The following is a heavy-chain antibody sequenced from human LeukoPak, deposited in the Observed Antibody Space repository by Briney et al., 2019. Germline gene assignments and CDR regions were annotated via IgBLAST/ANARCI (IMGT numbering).Heavy chain of an antibody. CDR3: ASPGGGPTDY. CDR1: GSSISSGGYY. Sequence: SETLSLTCTVSGSSISSGGYYWGWIRQPPGKGLEWIGSIYYSGSTYYNPSLKSRVTISVDTSKNQISLKLSSVTAADTAVYYCASPGGGPTDYWGQGTLVTVSS. J-gene: IGHJ4*02. D-gene: IGHD3-16*01. CDR2: IYYSGST. V-gene: IGHV4-39*01.